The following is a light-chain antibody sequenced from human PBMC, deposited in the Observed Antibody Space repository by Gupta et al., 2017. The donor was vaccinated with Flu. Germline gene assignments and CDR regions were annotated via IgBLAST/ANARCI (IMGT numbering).Light chain of an antibody. V-gene: IGLV2-11*01. CDR3: CSYAASNTLV. J-gene: IGLJ2*01. CDR1: SSDIGGYNY. CDR2: DVT. Sequence: QSALTQPRSVSGSPGQSVTISCTGTSSDIGGYNYVSWYQHHPGNAPKVIMYDVTKRPSGVPDRISASKSGNTASLTISGPQAEDEADYYCCSYAASNTLVFGGGTKLTGL.